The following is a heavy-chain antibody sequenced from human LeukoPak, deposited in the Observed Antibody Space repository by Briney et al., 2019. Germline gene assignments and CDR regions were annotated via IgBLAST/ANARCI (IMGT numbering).Heavy chain of an antibody. D-gene: IGHD2-15*01. CDR1: GFTFSSYW. V-gene: IGHV3-74*01. Sequence: AGSLRLSCTASGFTFSSYWMQWVRQVPGKGLVWVSRINGDGSSPSYADSVKGRFTISRDNSNNTLYLQMNNLSAEDTAVYYCARETSGSFQYWGQGTLVTVSS. CDR2: INGDGSSP. CDR3: ARETSGSFQY. J-gene: IGHJ4*02.